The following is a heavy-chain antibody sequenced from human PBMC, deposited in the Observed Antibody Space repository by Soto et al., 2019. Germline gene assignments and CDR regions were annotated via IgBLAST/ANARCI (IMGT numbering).Heavy chain of an antibody. D-gene: IGHD3-22*01. CDR1: GFTFSSYS. J-gene: IGHJ4*02. CDR3: ARDRDSSGYYLDF. Sequence: GGSLRLSCAASGFTFSSYSMNWVRQAPGKGLEWVSYITSSSSTIYYADSVKGRFTISRDNSKNTLFLEMNTVGSEDTAVYYCARDRDSSGYYLDFWGQGSLVTVAS. V-gene: IGHV3-48*01. CDR2: ITSSSSTI.